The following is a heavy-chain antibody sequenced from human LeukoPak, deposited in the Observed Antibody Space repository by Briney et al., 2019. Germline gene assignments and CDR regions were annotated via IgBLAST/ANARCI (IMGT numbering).Heavy chain of an antibody. Sequence: SGPAPVKPTQTLTLTCTFSGFSLSTSGMRVSWIRQPPGKALEWLARIDWDDDKFYSTSLKTRLTISKDTSKNQVVLTMTNMDPVDTATYYCARTPYCGGDCYVDYWGQGTLVTVSS. J-gene: IGHJ4*02. V-gene: IGHV2-70*04. CDR2: IDWDDDK. CDR3: ARTPYCGGDCYVDY. D-gene: IGHD2-21*02. CDR1: GFSLSTSGMR.